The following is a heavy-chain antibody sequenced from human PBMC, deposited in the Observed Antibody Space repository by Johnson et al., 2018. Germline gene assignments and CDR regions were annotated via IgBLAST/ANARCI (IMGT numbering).Heavy chain of an antibody. CDR2: IVPLLGAA. V-gene: IGHV1-69*01. Sequence: QVQLVQSGAEVKKPGSSVKLSCKASGGTFSTYAVSWVRQPPGRGLEWLGGIVPLLGAANHAQKFTGRLTITADDSTGTAYMQRSSLTSEDTAMYYCARGGGRSTLDPWGQGTPFTVS. J-gene: IGHJ5*02. D-gene: IGHD3-10*01. CDR1: GGTFSTYA. CDR3: ARGGGRSTLDP.